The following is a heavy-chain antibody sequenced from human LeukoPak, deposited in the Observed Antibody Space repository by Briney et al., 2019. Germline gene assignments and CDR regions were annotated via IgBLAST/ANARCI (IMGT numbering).Heavy chain of an antibody. J-gene: IGHJ4*02. D-gene: IGHD2-8*01. CDR2: INPNSGGT. CDR3: ASEGGYCTNGVCYTDY. Sequence: ASMKVSCKASGYTFTGYYMHWVRQAPGQGLEWMGWINPNSGGTNYAQKFQGRVTMTRDTSISTAYMELSRLRSDDTAVYYCASEGGYCTNGVCYTDYWGQGTLVTVSS. CDR1: GYTFTGYY. V-gene: IGHV1-2*02.